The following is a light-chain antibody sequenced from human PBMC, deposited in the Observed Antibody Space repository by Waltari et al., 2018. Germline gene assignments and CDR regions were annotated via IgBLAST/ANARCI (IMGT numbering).Light chain of an antibody. Sequence: SSELTQDPAVSVALGQTVTITCQGDSLRTYAADWYQQRPGQAPILVLFSTDDRPSGIPDLFSGSRSRDTASLTITDTQAEDEAAYYCSSRDPTINAVVFGGGTKLTVL. J-gene: IGLJ2*01. CDR2: STD. CDR1: SLRTYA. V-gene: IGLV3-19*01. CDR3: SSRDPTINAVV.